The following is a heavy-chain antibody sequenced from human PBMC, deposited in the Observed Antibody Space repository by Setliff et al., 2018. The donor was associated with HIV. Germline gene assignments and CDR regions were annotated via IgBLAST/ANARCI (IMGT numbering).Heavy chain of an antibody. CDR3: ARDVRDGFEEWFSTLDDGMDV. CDR2: INPHTGVT. CDR1: GYIFIRYY. D-gene: IGHD3-3*01. J-gene: IGHJ6*02. Sequence: GASVKVSCKTSGYIFIRYYIFWVRQVPGQGLEWMGNINPHTGVTRYAEKFQGRVTMTRDTSISTIYMELSRLRSDDTAVYYCARDVRDGFEEWFSTLDDGMDVWGQGTTVTVSS. V-gene: IGHV1-2*02.